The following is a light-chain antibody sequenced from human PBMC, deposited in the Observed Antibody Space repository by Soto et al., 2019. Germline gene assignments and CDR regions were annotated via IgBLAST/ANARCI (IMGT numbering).Light chain of an antibody. Sequence: QSVLTQPPSTSGTPGQRVTISCSGDSSNIAKNYVYWYQQVPGMAPKLLIYLNNDRPSGVPDRFSGSKSGTSASLAITGLRADDEAVYYCQSSDNSLPGLVIFGGGTKVTVL. CDR2: LNN. CDR1: SSNIAKNY. V-gene: IGLV1-47*02. CDR3: QSSDNSLPGLVI. J-gene: IGLJ2*01.